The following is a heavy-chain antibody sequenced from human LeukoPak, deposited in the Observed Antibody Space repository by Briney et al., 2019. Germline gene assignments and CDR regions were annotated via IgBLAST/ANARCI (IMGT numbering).Heavy chain of an antibody. CDR2: ISSTSSYI. CDR1: GFKLFSEYS. V-gene: IGHV3-21*01. CDR3: ARGIVGTTETAFDY. D-gene: IGHD1-26*01. J-gene: IGHJ4*02. Sequence: GGPLRLSCAASGFKLFSEYSMNWVRQAPGKGLEWVSSISSTSSYIFYADSVKGRFTISRDNAKNSLYLQMNSLRAEDTAVYYCARGIVGTTETAFDYWGQGTLVTVSS.